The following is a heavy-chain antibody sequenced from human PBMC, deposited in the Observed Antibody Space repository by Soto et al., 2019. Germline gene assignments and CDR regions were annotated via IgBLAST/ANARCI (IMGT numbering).Heavy chain of an antibody. CDR3: AGTSGGEWLSSSGMDV. J-gene: IGHJ6*02. D-gene: IGHD3-10*01. V-gene: IGHV5-51*01. CDR2: IYPGDSDT. Sequence: GESLKISCKGSGYSFTSYWIGWVRQMPGKGLEWMGIIYPGDSDTRYSPSFQGQVTISADKSISTAYLQWSSLKASDTAMYYCAGTSGGEWLSSSGMDVWGQGTTVTVSS. CDR1: GYSFTSYW.